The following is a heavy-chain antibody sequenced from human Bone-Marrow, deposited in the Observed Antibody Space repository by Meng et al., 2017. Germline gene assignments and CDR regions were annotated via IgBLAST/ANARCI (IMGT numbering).Heavy chain of an antibody. J-gene: IGHJ5*02. CDR3: ARDWGIAVAGFRRGPPWFDP. V-gene: IGHV4-59*10. CDR2: IYTSGST. Sequence: VQVAAGGSGLFNPSEPLSLTCAVYGGSFSGYYWSWIRQPAGKGLEWIGRIYTSGSTNYNPSLKSRVTMSVDTSKNQFSLKLSSVTAADTAVYYCARDWGIAVAGFRRGPPWFDPWGQGTLVTVSS. CDR1: GGSFSGYY. D-gene: IGHD6-19*01.